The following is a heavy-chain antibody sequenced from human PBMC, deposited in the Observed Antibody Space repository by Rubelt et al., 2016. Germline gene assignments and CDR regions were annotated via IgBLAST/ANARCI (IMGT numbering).Heavy chain of an antibody. V-gene: IGHV3-66*01. J-gene: IGHJ4*02. CDR3: ARGMGRELPFY. CDR2: IYSGGST. Sequence: TVSSNYMSWVRQAPRKGLEWVSVIYSGGSTYYADSVKGRFTISRDNSKNTLYLQMNSLRAEDTAVYYCARGMGRELPFYWGQGTLVTVSS. D-gene: IGHD1-26*01. CDR1: TVSSNY.